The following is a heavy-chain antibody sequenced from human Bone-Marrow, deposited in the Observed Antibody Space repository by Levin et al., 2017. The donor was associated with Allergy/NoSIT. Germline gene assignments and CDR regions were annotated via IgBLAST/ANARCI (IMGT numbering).Heavy chain of an antibody. CDR2: ISPYNGNT. CDR3: ATSMRDSSTPDY. CDR1: GYTFTSYG. Sequence: GESLKISCKTSGYTFTSYGITWVRQAPGQGLEWMGWISPYNGNTNYAQKLLGRVTMTTDTSTSTAYMELRSLRSDDTAVYYCATSMRDSSTPDYWGQGTLVTVSS. J-gene: IGHJ4*02. V-gene: IGHV1-18*01. D-gene: IGHD6-13*01.